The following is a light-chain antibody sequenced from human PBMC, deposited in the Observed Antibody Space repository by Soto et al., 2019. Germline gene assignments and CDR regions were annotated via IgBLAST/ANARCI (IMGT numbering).Light chain of an antibody. CDR2: DAS. CDR3: QQRSNWPPIT. Sequence: EIVLTQYPSTLSLSPGERSTVCCRSSQSISNYLAWYQQKPGQPPRLLIYDASNRAAGIPARFSGSGSGTDFTLTISSLEPEDFAVYYCQQRSNWPPITFGQGTRLEIK. CDR1: QSISNY. J-gene: IGKJ5*01. V-gene: IGKV3-11*01.